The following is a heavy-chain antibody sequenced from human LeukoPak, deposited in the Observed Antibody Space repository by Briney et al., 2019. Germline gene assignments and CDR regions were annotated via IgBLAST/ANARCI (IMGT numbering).Heavy chain of an antibody. CDR3: ARETLVGTTNYLDY. V-gene: IGHV4-4*07. CDR1: GGSMNTYY. CDR2: VYTSGYT. J-gene: IGHJ4*02. Sequence: SETLSLTCSVSGGSMNTYYWTWLRQPAAKGLEWIGRVYTSGYTKYNPSLQSRVTMSVDTSKKQLSLVLTSLTAAETAVYYCARETLVGTTNYLDYWGQGALVTVSS. D-gene: IGHD1-26*01.